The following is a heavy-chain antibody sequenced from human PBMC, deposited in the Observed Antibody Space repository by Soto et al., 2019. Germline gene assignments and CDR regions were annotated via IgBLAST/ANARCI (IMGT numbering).Heavy chain of an antibody. J-gene: IGHJ6*02. V-gene: IGHV1-69*13. D-gene: IGHD2-15*01. CDR3: ARYVVVVAAVYYYGMDV. CDR2: IIPIFGTA. Sequence: GAAVKVSCKASGGTFSSYAISWVRQAPGQGLEWMGGIIPIFGTANYAQKFQGRVTITADESTSTAYMELSSLRSEDTAVYYCARYVVVVAAVYYYGMDVWGQGTTVTVSS. CDR1: GGTFSSYA.